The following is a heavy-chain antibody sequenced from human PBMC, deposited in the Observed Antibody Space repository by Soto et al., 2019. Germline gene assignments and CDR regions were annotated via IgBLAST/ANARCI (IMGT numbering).Heavy chain of an antibody. D-gene: IGHD6-13*01. CDR2: ITDSGTRT. CDR3: AKGLINGRWYAED. Sequence: EVHLLESGGGLVHPGESLRLSCGASGFTFSSCVMTWVRQAPGKGLEWVSCITDSGTRTYYADSVKGRFTISRDNSKNTMYLQMNNLRAEDTGVYYCAKGLINGRWYAEDWGQGTLVTVSS. J-gene: IGHJ4*02. V-gene: IGHV3-23*01. CDR1: GFTFSSCV.